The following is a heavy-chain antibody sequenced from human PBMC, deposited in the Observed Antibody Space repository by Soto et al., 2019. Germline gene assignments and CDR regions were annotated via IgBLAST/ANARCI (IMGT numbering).Heavy chain of an antibody. CDR1: GYTFTSYG. J-gene: IGHJ6*02. CDR3: ARDSTPTVATRVEPPYYYYGMDV. V-gene: IGHV1-18*01. D-gene: IGHD5-12*01. CDR2: ISAYNGNT. Sequence: QVQLVQSGAEVKKPGASVKASCKASGYTFTSYGISWVRQAPGQGLEWMGWISAYNGNTNYAQKFQGRVTMTTDTSTSTAYMELRSLRSDDTAVYYCARDSTPTVATRVEPPYYYYGMDVWGQGTTVTVSS.